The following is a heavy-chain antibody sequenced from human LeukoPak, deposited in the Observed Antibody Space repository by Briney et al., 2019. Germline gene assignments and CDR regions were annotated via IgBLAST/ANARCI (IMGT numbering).Heavy chain of an antibody. CDR3: TRDEVTY. CDR2: INQDGSQK. CDR1: GFTFSSHR. J-gene: IGHJ1*01. Sequence: GGSLRLTCAASGFTFSSHRMSWVRQTPGKELEWVAHINQDGSQKFYVDSVKGRFTISRDNAKSSLYLQMNSLRANDTAVYYCTRDEVTYWRQDTPVTVSS. V-gene: IGHV3-7*01.